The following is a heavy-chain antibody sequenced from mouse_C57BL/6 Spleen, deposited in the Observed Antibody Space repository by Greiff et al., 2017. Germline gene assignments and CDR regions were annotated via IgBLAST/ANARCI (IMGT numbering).Heavy chain of an antibody. CDR3: ARGTGYDPWFAY. CDR1: GYTFTSYW. Sequence: QVQLQQPGAELVRPGTSVKLSCKASGYTFTSYWMHWVKQRPGQGLEWIGVIDPSDSYTNYNQKFKGKATLTVDTSSSTAYMQLSSLTSEDSAVYYCARGTGYDPWFAYWGQGTLVTVSA. CDR2: IDPSDSYT. D-gene: IGHD2-2*01. J-gene: IGHJ3*01. V-gene: IGHV1-59*01.